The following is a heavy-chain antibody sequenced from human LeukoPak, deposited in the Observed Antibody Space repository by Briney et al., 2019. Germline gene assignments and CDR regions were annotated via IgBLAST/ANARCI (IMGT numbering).Heavy chain of an antibody. CDR1: GSTFSSYA. V-gene: IGHV3-30-3*01. J-gene: IGHJ4*02. CDR3: ARDGDYSYGSFDY. CDR2: ISYDGSNK. Sequence: GGSLRLSCAASGSTFSSYAMHWVRQAPGKGLEWVAVISYDGSNKYYADSVKGRFTISRDNSKNTLYPQMNSLRAEDTAVYYCARDGDYSYGSFDYWGQGTLVTVSS. D-gene: IGHD5-18*01.